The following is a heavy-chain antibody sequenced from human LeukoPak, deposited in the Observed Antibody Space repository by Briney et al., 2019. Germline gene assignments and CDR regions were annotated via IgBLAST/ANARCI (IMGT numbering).Heavy chain of an antibody. CDR2: INHSGST. D-gene: IGHD7-27*01. V-gene: IGHV4-34*01. J-gene: IGHJ5*02. CDR3: ARRPKWGGRVNWFDP. CDR1: GGSFSGYY. Sequence: SETLSLTCAVYGGSFSGYYWSWIRQPPGKGLEWIGEINHSGSTNYNPSLKSRVTISVDTSKNQFSLKLSSVTAADTAVYYCARRPKWGGRVNWFDPWGQGTLVTVSS.